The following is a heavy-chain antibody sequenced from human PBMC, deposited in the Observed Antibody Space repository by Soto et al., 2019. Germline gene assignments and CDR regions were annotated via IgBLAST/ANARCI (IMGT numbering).Heavy chain of an antibody. CDR3: ARGVYYDFWSGEEYYYGMDV. Sequence: LSLTCAVSGGSISSSNWWSWVRQPPGKGLEWIGEIYHSGSTNYNPSLKSRVTISVDKSKNQFSLKLSSVTAADTAVYYCARGVYYDFWSGEEYYYGMDVWGQGTTVTVSS. V-gene: IGHV4-4*02. CDR2: IYHSGST. CDR1: GGSISSSNW. D-gene: IGHD3-3*01. J-gene: IGHJ6*02.